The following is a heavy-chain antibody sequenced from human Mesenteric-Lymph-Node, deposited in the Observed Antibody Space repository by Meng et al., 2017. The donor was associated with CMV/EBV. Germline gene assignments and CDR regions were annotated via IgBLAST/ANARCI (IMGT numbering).Heavy chain of an antibody. D-gene: IGHD2-8*01. CDR2: IYSGGST. CDR3: AKVGDRGTNGVYPFDS. J-gene: IGHJ4*02. Sequence: LSLTCAASGFTVSSNYMSWVRQAPGKGLEWVSVIYSGGSTYYADSVKGRFTISRDNSKNTLYMQMNSLGAEDTAVYYCAKVGDRGTNGVYPFDSWGQGTLVTVSS. CDR1: GFTVSSNY. V-gene: IGHV3-53*01.